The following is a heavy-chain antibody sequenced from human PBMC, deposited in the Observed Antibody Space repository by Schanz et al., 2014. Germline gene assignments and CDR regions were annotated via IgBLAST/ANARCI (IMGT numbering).Heavy chain of an antibody. CDR2: IYSSGIA. Sequence: QVQLQESGPGLVKPSETLSLMCTVSGGSMDTHYWGWIRQPPGKGLEWIAFIYSSGIANYNPSLESRFPISVDTSKNQSSLRLPSVTAADTATYYCARRVVPATMGLYFDLWGQGTLVTVSS. D-gene: IGHD2-21*01. CDR3: ARRVVPATMGLYFDL. J-gene: IGHJ4*02. V-gene: IGHV4-59*08. CDR1: GGSMDTHY.